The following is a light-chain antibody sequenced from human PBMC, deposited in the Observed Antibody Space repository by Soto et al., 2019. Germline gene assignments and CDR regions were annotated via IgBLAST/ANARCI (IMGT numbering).Light chain of an antibody. J-gene: IGKJ5*01. CDR3: QQCGASFQTT. CDR2: GAS. Sequence: IVLPQSPGTLSLSPGERATLSCRASQIVGGDTLAWFQQRPGQAPRLVIYGASNRAAGIPDRFSGSGSGTDFTLTVSRLEPEDFAVYFCQQCGASFQTTFGQGTLLEIK. CDR1: QIVGGDT. V-gene: IGKV3-20*01.